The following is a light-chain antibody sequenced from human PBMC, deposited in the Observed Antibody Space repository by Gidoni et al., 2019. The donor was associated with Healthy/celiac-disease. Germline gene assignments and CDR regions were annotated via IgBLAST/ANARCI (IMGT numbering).Light chain of an antibody. V-gene: IGLV1-44*01. CDR2: SNN. Sequence: QSVLTQPPSASGTPGQGVTISCSGSSSNIGSNTVNWYQQLPGTAPKLPIYSNNQRPSGVPDRFSGSKSGTSASLAISGLQSEDEADYYCAAWDDSLNGGVFGGGTKLTVL. CDR1: SSNIGSNT. CDR3: AAWDDSLNGGV. J-gene: IGLJ3*02.